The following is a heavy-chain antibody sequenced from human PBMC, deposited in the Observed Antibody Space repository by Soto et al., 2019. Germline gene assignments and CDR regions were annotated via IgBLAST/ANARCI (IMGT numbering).Heavy chain of an antibody. CDR3: AKDPPWTVGPLAMDV. CDR2: ISNDGSNE. V-gene: IGHV3-30*18. CDR1: GFTFRWFG. D-gene: IGHD2-2*01. J-gene: IGHJ6*02. Sequence: GGSLRLSCAGSGFTFRWFGMNWVRQAPGKGLEWVARISNDGSNEYYGESVKGRFTISRDDPKNTLYLDMNSLRVEDTAVYYCAKDPPWTVGPLAMDVWGQGTTVTVSS.